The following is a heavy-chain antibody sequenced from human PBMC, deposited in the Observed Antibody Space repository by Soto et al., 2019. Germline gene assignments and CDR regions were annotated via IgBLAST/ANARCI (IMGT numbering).Heavy chain of an antibody. CDR1: GYSFTSYW. V-gene: IGHV5-10-1*01. D-gene: IGHD2-2*01. CDR3: AGKGGRYCSSNSSTYEDAFDI. Sequence: GGSLKISCKGSGYSFTSYWISWVRQMPGKGLEWMGRIDPSDSYTNYSPSFQGHVTISADKSISTAYLQWSSLKASDTAMYDCAGKGGRYCSSNSSTYEDAFDIWGQGTMATV. CDR2: IDPSDSYT. J-gene: IGHJ3*02.